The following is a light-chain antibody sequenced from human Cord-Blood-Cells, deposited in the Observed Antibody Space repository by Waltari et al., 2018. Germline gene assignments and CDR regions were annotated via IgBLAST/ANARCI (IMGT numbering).Light chain of an antibody. CDR1: QDISNY. CDR2: DAS. V-gene: IGKV1-33*01. Sequence: IPMHKSPSSLSSSVLSSVTITCQASQDISNYLNWYQQKPGKAPKLLIYDASNLETGVPSRFSGSGSGTDFTFTISSLQPEDIATYYCQQYDNLPFTFGPGTKVDIK. J-gene: IGKJ3*01. CDR3: QQYDNLPFT.